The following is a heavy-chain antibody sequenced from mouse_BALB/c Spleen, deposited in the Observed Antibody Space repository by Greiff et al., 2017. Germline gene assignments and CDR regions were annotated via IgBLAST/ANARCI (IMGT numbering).Heavy chain of an antibody. CDR2: ISSGSSTI. Sequence: EVQRVESGGGLVQPGGSRKLSCAASGFTFSSFGMHWVRQAPEKGLEWVAYISSGSSTIYYADTVKGRFTISRDNPKNTLFLQMTSLRSEDTAMYYCARGGIYYDYDGEVFAYWGQGTLVTVSA. D-gene: IGHD2-4*01. CDR3: ARGGIYYDYDGEVFAY. J-gene: IGHJ3*01. CDR1: GFTFSSFG. V-gene: IGHV5-17*02.